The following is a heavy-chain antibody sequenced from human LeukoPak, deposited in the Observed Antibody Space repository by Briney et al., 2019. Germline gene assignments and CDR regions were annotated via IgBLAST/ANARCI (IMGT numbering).Heavy chain of an antibody. Sequence: ASVKVSCKASGYTFTSYYMHWVRQAPGQGLEWMGIINPSGGSTSYAQKFQVRVTMTRDMSTSTVYMELSSLRSEDTAVYYCARDEWEYYDSSGYYLNWFDPWGQGTLVTVSS. CDR3: ARDEWEYYDSSGYYLNWFDP. D-gene: IGHD3-22*01. CDR1: GYTFTSYY. CDR2: INPSGGST. J-gene: IGHJ5*02. V-gene: IGHV1-46*01.